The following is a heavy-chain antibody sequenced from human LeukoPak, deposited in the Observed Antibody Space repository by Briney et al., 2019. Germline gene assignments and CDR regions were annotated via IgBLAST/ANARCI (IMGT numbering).Heavy chain of an antibody. CDR2: IIPIFGTA. CDR1: GYTFTSYG. J-gene: IGHJ4*02. V-gene: IGHV1-69*05. CDR3: ARESRTFTRLFDY. D-gene: IGHD2-2*01. Sequence: SVKVSCKASGYTFTSYGISWVRQAPGQGLEWMGGIIPIFGTANYAQKFQGRVTITTDESTSTAYMELSSLRSEDTAVYYCARESRTFTRLFDYWGQGTLVTVSS.